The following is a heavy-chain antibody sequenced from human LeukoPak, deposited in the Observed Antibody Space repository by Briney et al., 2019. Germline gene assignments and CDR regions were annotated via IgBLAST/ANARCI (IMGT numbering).Heavy chain of an antibody. CDR1: GFTFGDYA. D-gene: IGHD3-16*01. J-gene: IGHJ4*02. Sequence: TGGSLRLSCTASGFTFGDYAMSWVRQAPGKGLEWVGFIRSKAYGGTTEYAASVKGRFTISRDDSKSIAYLQMNSLKTEDTAVYYCTTDYVWGDDYWGQGTLVTVSS. CDR3: TTDYVWGDDY. V-gene: IGHV3-49*04. CDR2: IRSKAYGGTT.